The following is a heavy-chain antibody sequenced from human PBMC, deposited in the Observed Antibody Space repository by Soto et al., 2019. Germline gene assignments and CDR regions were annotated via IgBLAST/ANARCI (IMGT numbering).Heavy chain of an antibody. CDR2: INPHSGST. CDR1: GYSFTDDY. J-gene: IGHJ6*02. CDR3: ARAVYCGDDCYSNGMDL. Sequence: ASVKVSCKTSGYSFTDDYLHWVRQAPGQGLEWVGWINPHSGSTNFAQKFLGRVSMTRDTSISTAYMELFSLTSDDTAIYYCARAVYCGDDCYSNGMDLWGQGTKVTVP. V-gene: IGHV1-2*02. D-gene: IGHD2-21*02.